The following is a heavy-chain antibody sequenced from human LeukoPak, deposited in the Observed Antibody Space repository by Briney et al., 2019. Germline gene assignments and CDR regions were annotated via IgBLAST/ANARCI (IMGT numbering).Heavy chain of an antibody. V-gene: IGHV1-18*01. D-gene: IGHD3-3*01. CDR1: GYTFTSYG. J-gene: IGHJ3*02. Sequence: ASVKVSCKASGYTFTSYGISWVRQAPGQGLEWMGWISAYNGNTNYAQKLQGRVTMTTDTSTSTAYMELRSLRSDDTAVYYCARFVLGADYDFWSGYYSDDAFDIWGQETMVTVSS. CDR2: ISAYNGNT. CDR3: ARFVLGADYDFWSGYYSDDAFDI.